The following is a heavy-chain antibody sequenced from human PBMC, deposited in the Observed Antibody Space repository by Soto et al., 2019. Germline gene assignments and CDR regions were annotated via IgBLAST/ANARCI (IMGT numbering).Heavy chain of an antibody. V-gene: IGHV3-30*18. J-gene: IGHJ3*02. Sequence: PGGSMRLSCAASGFTFSTFGMHWVRQDPGKGLEWVALKSYDGSNKYYADSVKGRFTISRDTSKNTLYLQMSSLRAEDTAVYYCAKDKLSSADAFDSWGQGTMVTVSS. CDR1: GFTFSTFG. CDR2: KSYDGSNK. CDR3: AKDKLSSADAFDS.